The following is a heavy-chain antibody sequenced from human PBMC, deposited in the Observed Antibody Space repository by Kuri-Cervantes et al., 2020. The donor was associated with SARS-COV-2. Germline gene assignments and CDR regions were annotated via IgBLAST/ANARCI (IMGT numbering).Heavy chain of an antibody. Sequence: GGSLRLSCAASGFTFTTYSMTWVRQAPGKGLEWVAFIRYDGSNKYYSDSVKGRFTISRDNSKNSLYLQMNSLRAEDTAVYYCARQGEADIAAPLRWFDYWGQGTLVTVSS. J-gene: IGHJ4*02. CDR3: ARQGEADIAAPLRWFDY. V-gene: IGHV3-30*02. CDR2: IRYDGSNK. D-gene: IGHD6-6*01. CDR1: GFTFTTYS.